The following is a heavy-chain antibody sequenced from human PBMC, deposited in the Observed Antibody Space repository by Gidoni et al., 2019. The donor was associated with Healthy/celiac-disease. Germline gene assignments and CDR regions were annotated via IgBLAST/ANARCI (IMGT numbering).Heavy chain of an antibody. Sequence: EVQLVESGGGLVKPGGSLRLSGAASGFTFRHAWMSWVRQAPGKGLEWVGRIKSKTDGGTTDYAAPVKGRFTISRDDSKNTLYLQMNSLKTEDTAVYYCTTAWGLWLRPFDYWGQGTLVTVSS. D-gene: IGHD5-18*01. CDR3: TTAWGLWLRPFDY. CDR2: IKSKTDGGTT. J-gene: IGHJ4*02. CDR1: GFTFRHAW. V-gene: IGHV3-15*01.